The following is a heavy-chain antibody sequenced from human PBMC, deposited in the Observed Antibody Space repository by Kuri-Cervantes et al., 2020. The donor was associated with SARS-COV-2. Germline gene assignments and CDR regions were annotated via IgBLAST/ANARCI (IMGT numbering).Heavy chain of an antibody. CDR3: AVIQNSGSYSTRSSYFDY. Sequence: EGSLRLSCAASGFTFSDYYMSWIRQAPGKGLEWVSYISSSSSYTNYADSVKGRFTISRDNAKNSLYLQMNSLRAEDTAVYYCAVIQNSGSYSTRSSYFDYWGQGTLVTVSS. CDR2: ISSSSSYT. V-gene: IGHV3-11*03. J-gene: IGHJ4*02. D-gene: IGHD1-26*01. CDR1: GFTFSDYY.